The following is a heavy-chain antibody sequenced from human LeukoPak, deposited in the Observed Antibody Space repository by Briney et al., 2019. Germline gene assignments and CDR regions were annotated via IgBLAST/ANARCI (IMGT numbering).Heavy chain of an antibody. J-gene: IGHJ4*02. V-gene: IGHV3-30*03. D-gene: IGHD3-3*01. CDR3: ASSRFLEWLSAPPN. CDR2: ISYDGSDK. Sequence: TGGSLRLSCAASAFTFSSYGMHWVRQAPGKGLEWVALISYDGSDKDYAKSVKGRFTISRDNSKNTLYLQMNSLRAEDTAVYYCASSRFLEWLSAPPNWGQGTLVTVSS. CDR1: AFTFSSYG.